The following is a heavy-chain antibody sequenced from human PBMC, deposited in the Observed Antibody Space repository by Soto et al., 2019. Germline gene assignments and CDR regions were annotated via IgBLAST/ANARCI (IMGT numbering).Heavy chain of an antibody. V-gene: IGHV1-46*01. CDR3: ARDRGRAAAGEYHYYGMDV. J-gene: IGHJ6*02. D-gene: IGHD6-13*01. CDR1: GYTFTSYY. CDR2: INPSGGST. Sequence: QVQLVQSGAEVKKSGASVKVSCKASGYTFTSYYIHWVRQAPGQGLEWMGVINPSGGSTGYAQKFQGRVTMTRDASTSTVYMEMSSLRSEDTAVYYCARDRGRAAAGEYHYYGMDVWGQGTTVTVSS.